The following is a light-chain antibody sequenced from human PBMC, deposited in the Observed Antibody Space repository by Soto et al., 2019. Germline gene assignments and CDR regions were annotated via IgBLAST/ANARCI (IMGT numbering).Light chain of an antibody. V-gene: IGLV6-57*02. CDR1: SGSIASNY. J-gene: IGLJ1*01. CDR2: EDN. CDR3: QSYDSSNQRV. Sequence: NFMLTRPHSVSESPGKTVTISCTGSSGSIASNYVQWYQQRPGSAPTTVIYEDNQRPSGVPDRFSGSIDSSSNSASLTISGLKTEDEADYYCQSYDSSNQRVFGTGTKVTVL.